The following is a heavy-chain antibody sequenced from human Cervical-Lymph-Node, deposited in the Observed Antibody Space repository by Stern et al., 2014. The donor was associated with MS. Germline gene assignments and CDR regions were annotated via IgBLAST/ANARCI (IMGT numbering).Heavy chain of an antibody. V-gene: IGHV3-23*04. J-gene: IGHJ4*02. Sequence: EVQLVESGGGLVQPGGSLRLSCAASGFTFSSYAMSWVRQAPGKGLEWVSAISGSGGSTYYADSVKGRFTISRDNSKNTLYLQMNSLRAEDTAVYYCAKSQRTYCSGGSCYYYWGQGTLVTVSS. CDR3: AKSQRTYCSGGSCYYY. CDR1: GFTFSSYA. CDR2: ISGSGGST. D-gene: IGHD2-15*01.